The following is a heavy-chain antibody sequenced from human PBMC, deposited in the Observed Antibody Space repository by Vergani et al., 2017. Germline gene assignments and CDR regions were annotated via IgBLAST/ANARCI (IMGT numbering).Heavy chain of an antibody. CDR2: MYHSGST. V-gene: IGHV4-59*01. Sequence: QVQLQESGPGLVKPSETLSLTCSVSGGSMSGYYWSWIRQPPGKELEWIGYMYHSGSTNYNPSLETRVTISVDTSKNQFSLKLNSVTAADTAVCYCGRVADFYGLGSRLLDLWGQGILVTVSS. CDR1: GGSMSGYY. D-gene: IGHD3-10*01. CDR3: GRVADFYGLGSRLLDL. J-gene: IGHJ5*02.